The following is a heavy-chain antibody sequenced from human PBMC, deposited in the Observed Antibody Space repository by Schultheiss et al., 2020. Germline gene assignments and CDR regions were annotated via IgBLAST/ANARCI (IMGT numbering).Heavy chain of an antibody. J-gene: IGHJ4*02. CDR3: AKCPNYDILTGYYIN. CDR2: ISYDGSNK. CDR1: GFTFSSYG. V-gene: IGHV3-30*18. D-gene: IGHD3-9*01. Sequence: GGSLRLSCAASGFTFSSYGMHWVRQAPGKGLEWVAVISYDGSNKYYADSVKGRFTISRDNSKNTLYLQMNSLRAEDTAVYYCAKCPNYDILTGYYINWGQGTLVTVYS.